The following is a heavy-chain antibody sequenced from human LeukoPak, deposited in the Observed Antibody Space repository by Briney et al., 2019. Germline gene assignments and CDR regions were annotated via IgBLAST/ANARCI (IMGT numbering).Heavy chain of an antibody. Sequence: ASVTVSCKASGYTFTGYYMHWVRQAPGQGLEWMGWINPNSGGTNYAQKFQGRVTMTRDTSISTAYMELSRLRSDDTAVYYCAKEYCSSTSCYESVWGQGTLVTVSS. CDR1: GYTFTGYY. CDR3: AKEYCSSTSCYESV. CDR2: INPNSGGT. V-gene: IGHV1-2*02. J-gene: IGHJ4*02. D-gene: IGHD2-2*01.